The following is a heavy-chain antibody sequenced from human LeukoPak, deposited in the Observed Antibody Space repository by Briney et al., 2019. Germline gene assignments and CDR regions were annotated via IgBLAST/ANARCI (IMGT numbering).Heavy chain of an antibody. D-gene: IGHD3-16*01. CDR3: ARDPGYESWSPFWGGMDV. CDR2: ITRDGSST. CDR1: GFTFSSSW. V-gene: IGHV3-74*01. J-gene: IGHJ6*04. Sequence: PRGPLRLSCAASGFTFSSSWMHCVRQAPGTGLVSASRITRDGSSTTYADSVKGRFTTSRDNAKNTLYLQMDSLRDDDTAVYYCARDPGYESWSPFWGGMDVWGNGTTVIVSS.